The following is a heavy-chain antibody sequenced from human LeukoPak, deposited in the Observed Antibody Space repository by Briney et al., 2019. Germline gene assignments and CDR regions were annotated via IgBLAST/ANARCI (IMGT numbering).Heavy chain of an antibody. D-gene: IGHD1-14*01. J-gene: IGHJ4*02. CDR3: ASTGSVNHG. CDR1: GGSFSGYY. Sequence: SETLSLTCAVYGGSFSGYYWSWIRQPPGKGLEWIGEINHSGSTNYNPSLKSRVTISVDTSKNQFSLKLSSVTATDTAVYYCASTGSVNHGWGQGTLVTAPS. V-gene: IGHV4-34*01. CDR2: INHSGST.